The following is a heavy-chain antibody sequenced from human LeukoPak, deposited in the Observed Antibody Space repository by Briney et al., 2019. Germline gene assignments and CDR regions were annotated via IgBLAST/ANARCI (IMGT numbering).Heavy chain of an antibody. CDR3: ARHSQQLVFSPFDY. CDR2: ISSRSRTT. V-gene: IGHV3-11*01. CDR1: GFTFSDSF. J-gene: IGHJ4*02. D-gene: IGHD6-6*01. Sequence: GGSLRLSCAASGFTFSDSFMSWIRQAPGKGLAWIAYISSRSRTTHYADSVKGRFTISRDNAKSSLFLQMDGLRAEDTAVYYCARHSQQLVFSPFDYWGQGSVVTVSS.